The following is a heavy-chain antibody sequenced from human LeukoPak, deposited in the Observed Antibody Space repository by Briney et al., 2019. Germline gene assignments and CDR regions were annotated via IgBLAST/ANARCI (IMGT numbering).Heavy chain of an antibody. CDR2: IYYSGST. J-gene: IGHJ4*02. CDR3: ARLSYSYGYAFDY. V-gene: IGHV4-31*03. D-gene: IGHD5-18*01. CDR1: GGSISSGGYY. Sequence: PSETLSLTCTVSGGSISSGGYYWSWIRQLPGKGLEWIGYIYYSGSTYYHPSLKGRVTISVDTSKNQFSLNLSSVTAADTAMYCCARLSYSYGYAFDYWGQGSLVPVSS.